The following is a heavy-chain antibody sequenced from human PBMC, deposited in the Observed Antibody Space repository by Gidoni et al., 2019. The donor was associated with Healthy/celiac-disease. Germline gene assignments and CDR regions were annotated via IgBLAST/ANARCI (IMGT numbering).Heavy chain of an antibody. CDR3: ARDPSILGIAAAGSRTNYYYYGMDV. CDR2: IYYSGST. D-gene: IGHD6-13*01. J-gene: IGHJ6*02. V-gene: IGHV4-59*01. CDR1: GAPSCSSS. Sequence: QVPLQESGPGLVNPSDTLSLTCTVSGAPSCSSSWSCIRQPPGKGLEWIGYIYYSGSTTYNPSLKGRVTISVDTSKNQFSLKLSSVTAADTAVYYCARDPSILGIAAAGSRTNYYYYGMDVWGQGTTVTVSS.